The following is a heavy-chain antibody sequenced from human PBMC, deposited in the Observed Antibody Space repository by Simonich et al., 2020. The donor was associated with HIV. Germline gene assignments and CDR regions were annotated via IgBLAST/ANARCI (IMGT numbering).Heavy chain of an antibody. V-gene: IGHV4-34*01. J-gene: IGHJ3*02. Sequence: QVQLQQWGAGLLKPSETLSLTCAVYGGSFSGYYWSWIRQSPEKGLEWMGEINHSGSTTYNASLKSRVTISVDSSKNQFSLKLSSVTAADAAVYYCARGSNPKERDHDSFDIWGQGTMVTVSS. CDR1: GGSFSGYY. D-gene: IGHD1-1*01. CDR2: INHSGST. CDR3: ARGSNPKERDHDSFDI.